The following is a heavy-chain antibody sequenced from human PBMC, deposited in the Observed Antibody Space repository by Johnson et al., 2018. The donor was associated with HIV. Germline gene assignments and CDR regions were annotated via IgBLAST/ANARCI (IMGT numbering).Heavy chain of an antibody. V-gene: IGHV3-66*01. CDR1: GFTFSDYY. Sequence: VQLVESGGGLVKPGGSLRLSCAASGFTFSDYYMSWIRQAPGKGLEWVSVIYSGGSTYYADSVKGRFTISRDNSKNTLYLQMNSLRAEDTAVYYCARTSSRAFDIWGQGTMVTVSS. CDR2: IYSGGST. CDR3: ARTSSRAFDI. J-gene: IGHJ3*02. D-gene: IGHD2-2*01.